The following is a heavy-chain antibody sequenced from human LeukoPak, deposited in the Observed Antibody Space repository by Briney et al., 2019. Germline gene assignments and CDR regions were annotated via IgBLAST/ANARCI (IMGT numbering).Heavy chain of an antibody. CDR3: ARGSRSSRPYYFDF. Sequence: GGSLRLSCAASGFTFDIYAMSWVRQAPGKGLEWVSAITGGGDDTYHADSVKGRFTISRDNSRNTPYLQMNSLRAEDMAMYFCARGSRSSRPYYFDFWGQGTLVTVSS. V-gene: IGHV3-23*01. CDR1: GFTFDIYA. D-gene: IGHD3-10*01. CDR2: ITGGGDDT. J-gene: IGHJ4*02.